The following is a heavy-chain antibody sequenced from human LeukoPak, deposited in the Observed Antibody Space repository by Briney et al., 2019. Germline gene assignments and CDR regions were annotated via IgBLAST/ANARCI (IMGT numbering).Heavy chain of an antibody. V-gene: IGHV3-30*02. D-gene: IGHD3-10*01. J-gene: IGHJ4*02. CDR3: AKDALIGYYGSGTDY. CDR1: GFTFSSYG. Sequence: PGGSLRLSCAASGFTFSSYGMHLVRQAPGKGLEWVAFIRYDGSNKYYADSVKGRFTISRDNSKNTLYLQMNSLRAEDTAVYYCAKDALIGYYGSGTDYWGQGTLVTVSS. CDR2: IRYDGSNK.